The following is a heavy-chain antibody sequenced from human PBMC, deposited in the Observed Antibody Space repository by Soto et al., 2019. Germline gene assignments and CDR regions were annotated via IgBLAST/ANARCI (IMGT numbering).Heavy chain of an antibody. CDR1: GFTFSSYA. J-gene: IGHJ6*02. Sequence: RLSCAASGFTFSSYAMHWVRQAPGKGLEWVAVISYDGSNKYYADSVKGRFTISRDNSKNTLYLQMNSLRAEDTAVYYCARERIAVAGTYYYYGMDVWGQGTTVTVSS. V-gene: IGHV3-30-3*01. CDR2: ISYDGSNK. D-gene: IGHD6-19*01. CDR3: ARERIAVAGTYYYYGMDV.